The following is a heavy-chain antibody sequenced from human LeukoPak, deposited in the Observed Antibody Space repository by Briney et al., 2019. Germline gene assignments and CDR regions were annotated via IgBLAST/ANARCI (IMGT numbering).Heavy chain of an antibody. V-gene: IGHV4-59*01. CDR1: GGSIFVSY. CDR2: IYNTVDV. J-gene: IGHJ4*02. Sequence: SETLSLTCTVSGGSIFVSYWTWIRQSPGGGLEYIGYIYNTVDVNYSPSLKSRVTISIDMSRSQFSLRLKSVTAADTAIYYCARSRNYDSTGYNPTYYFDSWGQGALVTVSS. D-gene: IGHD3-22*01. CDR3: ARSRNYDSTGYNPTYYFDS.